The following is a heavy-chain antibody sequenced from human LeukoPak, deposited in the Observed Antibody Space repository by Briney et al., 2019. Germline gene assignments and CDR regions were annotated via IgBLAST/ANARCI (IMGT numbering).Heavy chain of an antibody. V-gene: IGHV4-39*01. CDR2: IYYSGST. D-gene: IGHD2-15*01. CDR3: ARATGINCSGGSCYAAAFDI. J-gene: IGHJ3*02. Sequence: SETLSLTCTVSGGSISSSSYYWGWIRQPPGKGLEWIGSIYYSGSTYYNPSLKSRVTISVDTSKNQFSLKLSSVTAADTAVYYCARATGINCSGGSCYAAAFDIWGQGTMVTVSS. CDR1: GGSISSSSYY.